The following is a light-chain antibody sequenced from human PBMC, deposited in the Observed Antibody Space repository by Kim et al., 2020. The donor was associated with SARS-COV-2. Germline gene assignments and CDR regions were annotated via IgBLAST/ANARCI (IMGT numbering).Light chain of an antibody. V-gene: IGKV1-6*01. J-gene: IGKJ4*01. Sequence: AIQMTQSPSSLSASVGDRVTITCRASQGIRNDLGWYQQKPGRAPNRLIYATSTLQSGVPSRFSGSVSGTDFTLTISSLQPEDVATYYCLQDYDYPLTFGGGTKVEIK. CDR2: ATS. CDR1: QGIRND. CDR3: LQDYDYPLT.